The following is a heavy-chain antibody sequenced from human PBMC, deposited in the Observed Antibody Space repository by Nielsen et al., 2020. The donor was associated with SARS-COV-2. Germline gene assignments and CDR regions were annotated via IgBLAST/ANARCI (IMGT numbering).Heavy chain of an antibody. Sequence: GESLKISCAASGFTFSSYAMHWVRQAPGKGLEWVAVISYDGSNKYYADSVKGRFTISRDNSKNTLYLQMNSLRAEDTAVYYCARDLVGSSSPLDYWGQGTLVTVSS. CDR1: GFTFSSYA. CDR2: ISYDGSNK. V-gene: IGHV3-30-3*01. CDR3: ARDLVGSSSPLDY. D-gene: IGHD6-6*01. J-gene: IGHJ4*02.